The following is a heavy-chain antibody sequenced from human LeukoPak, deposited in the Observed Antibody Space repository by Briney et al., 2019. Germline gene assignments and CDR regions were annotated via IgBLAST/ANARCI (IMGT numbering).Heavy chain of an antibody. V-gene: IGHV4-61*01. CDR2: IYYSGST. CDR3: ARESRTTVTTQWFDP. J-gene: IGHJ5*02. D-gene: IGHD4-17*01. CDR1: GGSISSSSYY. Sequence: SETLSLTCTVSGGSISSSSYYWSWIRQPPGKGLEWIGYIYYSGSTNYNPSLKSRVTISVDTSKNQFSLKLSSVTAADTAVYYCARESRTTVTTQWFDPWGQGTLVTVSS.